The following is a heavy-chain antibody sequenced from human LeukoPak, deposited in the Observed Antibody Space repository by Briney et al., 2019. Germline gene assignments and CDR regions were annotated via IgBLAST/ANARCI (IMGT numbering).Heavy chain of an antibody. D-gene: IGHD3-22*01. CDR1: GYTFTSYG. Sequence: ASVKVSCKASGYTFTSYGISWVRQAPGQGLEWMGWISAYNGNTNYAQKLQGRVTMTTDTSTSTAYMEPRSLRSDDTAVYYCARAPTSRGYYYDSSGYYRWVYYFDYWGQGTLVTVSS. CDR2: ISAYNGNT. V-gene: IGHV1-18*01. CDR3: ARAPTSRGYYYDSSGYYRWVYYFDY. J-gene: IGHJ4*02.